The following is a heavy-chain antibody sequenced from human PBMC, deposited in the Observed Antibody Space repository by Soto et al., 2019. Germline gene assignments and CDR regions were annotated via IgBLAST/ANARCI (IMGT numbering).Heavy chain of an antibody. D-gene: IGHD2-2*02. Sequence: GGSLRLSCAASGFTFSNAWMSWVRQAPGKGLEWVGRIKSKTDGGTTDYAAPVKGRFTISRDDSKNTLYLQMNSLKTEDTAVYYCTTYEIVVVPAAIRRWGQGTLVTVSS. CDR1: GFTFSNAW. CDR2: IKSKTDGGTT. V-gene: IGHV3-15*01. CDR3: TTYEIVVVPAAIRR. J-gene: IGHJ4*02.